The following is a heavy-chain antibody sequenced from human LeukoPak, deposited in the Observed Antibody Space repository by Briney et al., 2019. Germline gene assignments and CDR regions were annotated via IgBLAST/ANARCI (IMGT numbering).Heavy chain of an antibody. CDR2: FDPEDGET. CDR3: ATFGLSPPDFDY. Sequence: ASVKVSCKVSGYTLTELSMHWVRQAPGKGLEWMGGFDPEDGETIYAQKFQGRVTMTEDTSTDTAYMELSSLRSEDTAVYYCATFGLSPPDFDYWGQGTLVTVSS. V-gene: IGHV1-24*01. D-gene: IGHD3-10*01. J-gene: IGHJ4*02. CDR1: GYTLTELS.